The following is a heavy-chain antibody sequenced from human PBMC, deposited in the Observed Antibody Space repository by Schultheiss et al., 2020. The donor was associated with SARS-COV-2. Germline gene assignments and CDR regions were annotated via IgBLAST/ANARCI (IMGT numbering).Heavy chain of an antibody. CDR1: GGSISSSSYY. D-gene: IGHD2-2*01. V-gene: IGHV4-39*07. CDR2: IDHSGST. Sequence: SETLSLTCTVSGGSISSSSYYWSWIRQPPGKGLEWIGEIDHSGSTNYNPSLKSRVTISADTSKNQFSLKLNSVTAADTAVYYCAIVVVPATIGVAFDISGQGTMVTVSS. CDR3: AIVVVPATIGVAFDI. J-gene: IGHJ3*02.